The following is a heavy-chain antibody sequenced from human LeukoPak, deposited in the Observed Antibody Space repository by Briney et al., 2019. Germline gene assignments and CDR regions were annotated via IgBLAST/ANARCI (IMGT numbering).Heavy chain of an antibody. J-gene: IGHJ4*02. Sequence: GGSLRLSCAASGFTFSSYGMHWVRQAPGKGLEWVAVISYDGSNKYYADSVKGRFTISRDNSKNTLYLQMNSLRAEDTAAYYCAKERSHLINYFDYWGQGTLVTVSS. CDR1: GFTFSSYG. V-gene: IGHV3-30*18. CDR3: AKERSHLINYFDY. D-gene: IGHD3-16*01. CDR2: ISYDGSNK.